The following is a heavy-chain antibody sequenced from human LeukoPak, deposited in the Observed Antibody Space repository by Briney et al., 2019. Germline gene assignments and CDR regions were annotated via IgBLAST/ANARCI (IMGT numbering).Heavy chain of an antibody. D-gene: IGHD6-19*01. Sequence: GGSLRLSCAASGFTFSDYGIHWVRQAPGKGLEWVALIGYDGTNKYYGDSVKGRFTISRDNSKNTLYLQMDSLRAEDTAVYYCAKDHSSGWGRDYYYYYMDVWGKGTTVTVSS. CDR3: AKDHSSGWGRDYYYYYMDV. CDR2: IGYDGTNK. CDR1: GFTFSDYG. J-gene: IGHJ6*03. V-gene: IGHV3-30*02.